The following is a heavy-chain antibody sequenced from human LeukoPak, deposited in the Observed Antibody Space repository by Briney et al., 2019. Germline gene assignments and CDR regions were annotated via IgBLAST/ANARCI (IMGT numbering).Heavy chain of an antibody. V-gene: IGHV4-30-2*01. CDR3: AREVGSSGYYDY. CDR2: IYHSGST. CDR1: GGSISSGGYS. J-gene: IGHJ4*02. D-gene: IGHD3-22*01. Sequence: SETLSLTCTVSGGSISSGGYSWSWIRQPPGKGLEWIGYIYHSGSTYYNPSLKSRVTISVDRSKNQFSLKLSSVTAADTAVYYCAREVGSSGYYDYWGQGTLVTVSS.